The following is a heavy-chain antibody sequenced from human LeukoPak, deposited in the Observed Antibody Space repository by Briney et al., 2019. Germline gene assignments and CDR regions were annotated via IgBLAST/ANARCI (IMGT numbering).Heavy chain of an antibody. CDR1: GFTFSSYS. Sequence: SLRLSCAASGFTFSSYSMNWVRQAPGKGLEWVSSISSSSSYIYYADTVKGRFTISRDNAKNSLYLQMNSLRAEDTAVYYCARDSGTPLPPGFDIWGQGTMVTVSS. CDR2: ISSSSSYI. D-gene: IGHD3-10*01. J-gene: IGHJ3*02. V-gene: IGHV3-21*01. CDR3: ARDSGTPLPPGFDI.